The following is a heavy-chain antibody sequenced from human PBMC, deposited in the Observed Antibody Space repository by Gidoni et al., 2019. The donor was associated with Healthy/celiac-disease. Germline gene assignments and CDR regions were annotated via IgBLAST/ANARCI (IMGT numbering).Heavy chain of an antibody. D-gene: IGHD3-10*01. CDR2: TIPIFGTA. J-gene: IGHJ4*02. CDR1: GGTFSTYA. CDR3: ARDFGRNISYGSGSLKRRPRALWELDY. Sequence: QVQLVQSGAEVKKPGSSVKVSCKASGGTFSTYAIRWVRQAPGQGLEWMGGTIPIFGTANYAQKFQGRVTITADESTSTAYMELSSLRSEDTAVYYCARDFGRNISYGSGSLKRRPRALWELDYWGQGTLVTVSS. V-gene: IGHV1-69*01.